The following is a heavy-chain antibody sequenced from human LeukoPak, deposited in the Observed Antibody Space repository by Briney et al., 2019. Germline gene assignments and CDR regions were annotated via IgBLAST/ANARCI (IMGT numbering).Heavy chain of an antibody. Sequence: GGSLRLSCAASEFTFGDYWMTWVRQAPGKGLEWVANVNLDGSEKYFVDSVKGRFTISRDNAKDSLYLQMNSLRAEDTAVYYCARGQFQLSWGQGALVTVSS. V-gene: IGHV3-7*04. CDR1: EFTFGDYW. CDR2: VNLDGSEK. D-gene: IGHD1-1*01. J-gene: IGHJ4*02. CDR3: ARGQFQLS.